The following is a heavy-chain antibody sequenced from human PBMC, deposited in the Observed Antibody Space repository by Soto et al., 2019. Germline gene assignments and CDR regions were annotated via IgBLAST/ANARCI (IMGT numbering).Heavy chain of an antibody. CDR1: GYTLTELS. J-gene: IGHJ5*02. Sequence: QVQLVQSGAEVKKPGASVKVSCKVSGYTLTELSMHWVRQAPGQGLEWMGGFDPEDGETIYAQKFQGRVTMTEDTSTDTAYMELSSLRSEDTAVYYCATGRGLRDDYEILWPLGPWGQGTLVTVSS. V-gene: IGHV1-24*01. D-gene: IGHD3-9*01. CDR2: FDPEDGET. CDR3: ATGRGLRDDYEILWPLGP.